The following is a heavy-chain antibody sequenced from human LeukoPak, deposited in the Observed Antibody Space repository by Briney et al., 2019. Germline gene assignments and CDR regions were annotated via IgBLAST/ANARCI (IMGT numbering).Heavy chain of an antibody. D-gene: IGHD5-12*01. Sequence: GASAKVSCKASGYTFTGYYMHWVRQAPGQGLEWMGWINPNSGGTNYAQKFQGRVTMTRDTSISTAYMELSRLRSDDTAVYYCARDGVRRGYSGYDFDYWGQGTLVTVSS. CDR3: ARDGVRRGYSGYDFDY. CDR2: INPNSGGT. J-gene: IGHJ4*02. V-gene: IGHV1-2*02. CDR1: GYTFTGYY.